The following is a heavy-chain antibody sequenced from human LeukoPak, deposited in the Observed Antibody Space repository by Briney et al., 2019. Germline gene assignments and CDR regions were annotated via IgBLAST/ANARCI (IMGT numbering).Heavy chain of an antibody. J-gene: IGHJ4*02. CDR3: ARGGYYDSSGYYSVLRYFDY. CDR2: ISAYNGNT. V-gene: IGHV1-18*01. CDR1: GYTFTSYG. Sequence: ASVKVSCKASGYTFTSYGISWVRQAPGQGLEWMGWISAYNGNTNYAQKLQGRVTMTTDTSTSTAYMELRGLRSDDTAVYYCARGGYYDSSGYYSVLRYFDYWGQGTLVTVSS. D-gene: IGHD3-22*01.